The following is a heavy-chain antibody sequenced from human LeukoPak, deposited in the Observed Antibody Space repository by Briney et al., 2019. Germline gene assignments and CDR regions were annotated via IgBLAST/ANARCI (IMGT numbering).Heavy chain of an antibody. V-gene: IGHV3-30*04. Sequence: GGSLRLSCAASGFTFSSYAMHWVRQAPGKGLEWVAVMSYDGSNKYYADSVKGRFTISRDNSKNTLYLQMNSLRAEDTAVYYCARDVSPTAALVMTYWGQGTLVTVSS. CDR3: ARDVSPTAALVMTY. D-gene: IGHD3-16*02. J-gene: IGHJ4*02. CDR1: GFTFSSYA. CDR2: MSYDGSNK.